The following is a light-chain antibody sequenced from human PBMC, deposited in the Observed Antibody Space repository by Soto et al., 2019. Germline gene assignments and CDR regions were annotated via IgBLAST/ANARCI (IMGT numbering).Light chain of an antibody. V-gene: IGKV3-20*01. Sequence: EIVLTQAPVTLSFSPGESATLSCRASQSVGDTYLAWYQQKPGQAPRLLMYSTSIRATGIPDRFSGSGSGTDFTLTISGLQPEDFATYYCQQLSRYPSNFGGGTKVDIK. CDR2: STS. CDR1: QSVGDTY. CDR3: QQLSRYPSN. J-gene: IGKJ4*01.